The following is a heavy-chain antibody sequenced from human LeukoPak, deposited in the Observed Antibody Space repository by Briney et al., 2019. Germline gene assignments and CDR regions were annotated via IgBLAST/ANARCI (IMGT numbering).Heavy chain of an antibody. CDR2: ISYDGSNK. Sequence: GASLRLSCAASGFTFSSYAMSWVRQAPGKGLEWVAVISYDGSNKYYADSVKGRFTISRDNSKNTLYLQMNSLRAEDTAVYYCAKEVQWLFGFDYWGQGTLVTVSS. V-gene: IGHV3-30*18. CDR1: GFTFSSYA. CDR3: AKEVQWLFGFDY. J-gene: IGHJ4*02. D-gene: IGHD6-19*01.